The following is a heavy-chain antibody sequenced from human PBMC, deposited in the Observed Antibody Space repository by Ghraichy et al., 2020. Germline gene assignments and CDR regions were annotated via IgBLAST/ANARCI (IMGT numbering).Heavy chain of an antibody. CDR3: VKDEITSTVSRRRSDPDDYYYYFYMDI. V-gene: IGHV3-43*01. J-gene: IGHJ6*03. Sequence: GGSLRLSCVASGFAFHDYTMHWVRQVPGKGLEWVSLITADGDRTFYADSVKGRFTISRDNSENSLYLQMNSLRSDDTALYYCVKDEITSTVSRRRSDPDDYYYYFYMDIWGKGATVTVSS. CDR1: GFAFHDYT. D-gene: IGHD3-16*01. CDR2: ITADGDRT.